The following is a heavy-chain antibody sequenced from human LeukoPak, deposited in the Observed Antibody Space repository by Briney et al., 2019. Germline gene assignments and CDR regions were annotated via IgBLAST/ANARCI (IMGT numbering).Heavy chain of an antibody. J-gene: IGHJ4*02. D-gene: IGHD5/OR15-5a*01. Sequence: GGSLRLSCAASGFTFSSDAMSWVRQAPGKGLEWVSAISHIGGSTYYADSVKGRFTISRDNAKNSLYLQMNSLRAEDTAVYYCARGTSTIDYWGQGTLVTVSS. CDR3: ARGTSTIDY. CDR1: GFTFSSDA. V-gene: IGHV3-23*01. CDR2: ISHIGGST.